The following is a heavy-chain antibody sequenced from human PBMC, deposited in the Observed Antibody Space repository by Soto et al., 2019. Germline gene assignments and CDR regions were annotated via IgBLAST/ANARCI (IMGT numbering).Heavy chain of an antibody. D-gene: IGHD6-6*01. V-gene: IGHV3-30*18. Sequence: QVQLVESGGGVVQPGRSLRLSCAASGFTFSSYGMHWVRQAPGKGLEWVAVISYDGSNKYYADSVKGRFTISRDNSKNTXXLQMTSLRAEGTAVYYCAKDGHRVARWNYYYGMDVWGQGTTVTVSS. CDR1: GFTFSSYG. J-gene: IGHJ6*02. CDR2: ISYDGSNK. CDR3: AKDGHRVARWNYYYGMDV.